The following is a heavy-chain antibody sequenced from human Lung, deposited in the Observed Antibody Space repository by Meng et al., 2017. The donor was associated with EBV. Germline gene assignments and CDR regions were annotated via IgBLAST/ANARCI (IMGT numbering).Heavy chain of an antibody. V-gene: IGHV3-21*01. Sequence: VQLVESGGGLVKPGGSLRLSCAASGFTFSSYSMNWVRQAPGKGLEWVSSISSSSSYIYYADSVKGRFTISRDNAKNSLYLQMNSLRAEDTAVYYCARSPMGAAREPNLPDYWGQGTLVTVSS. CDR2: ISSSSSYI. J-gene: IGHJ4*02. CDR1: GFTFSSYS. D-gene: IGHD6-6*01. CDR3: ARSPMGAAREPNLPDY.